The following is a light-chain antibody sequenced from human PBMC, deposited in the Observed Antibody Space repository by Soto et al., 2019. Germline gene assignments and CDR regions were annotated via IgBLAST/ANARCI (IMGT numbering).Light chain of an antibody. CDR3: QQYNNWPPLT. V-gene: IGKV3-20*01. J-gene: IGKJ4*01. Sequence: EIVLTQSPGTLSLSPGERATLSCRASQSVSSSYLAWYQQKPGQAPSLLIYGASGRATGIPDRFSGSGSGTEFTLTISSLQSEDFAVYYCQQYNNWPPLTFGGGTKVDIK. CDR2: GAS. CDR1: QSVSSSY.